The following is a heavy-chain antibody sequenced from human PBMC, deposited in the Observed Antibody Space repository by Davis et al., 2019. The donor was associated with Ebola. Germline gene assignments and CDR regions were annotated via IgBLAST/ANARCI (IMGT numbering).Heavy chain of an antibody. V-gene: IGHV1-69*06. CDR1: GGTFSSYA. CDR3: ARDKRSSWYGGMDV. Sequence: AASVKVSCKASGGTFSSYAISWVRQAPGQGLEWMGGIIPIFGTANYAQKFQGRVTITEDKSTSTAYMELSSLRAEDTAVYYCARDKRSSWYGGMDVWGQGTTVTVSS. D-gene: IGHD6-19*01. J-gene: IGHJ6*02. CDR2: IIPIFGTA.